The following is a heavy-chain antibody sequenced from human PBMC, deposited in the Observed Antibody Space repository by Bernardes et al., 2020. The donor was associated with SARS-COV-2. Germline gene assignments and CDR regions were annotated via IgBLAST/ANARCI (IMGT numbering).Heavy chain of an antibody. Sequence: GGSLRLSCAASGFPFSDYSMHWVRHPPGKGLEWVAVISYDGSKKYYADSVRGRFTISRDNAKNTLYLQVSSLSADDTAVYYCARDQGSFGAFDYWGQGTLVTVSS. CDR3: ARDQGSFGAFDY. CDR2: ISYDGSKK. CDR1: GFPFSDYS. V-gene: IGHV3-30-3*01. J-gene: IGHJ4*02. D-gene: IGHD3-10*01.